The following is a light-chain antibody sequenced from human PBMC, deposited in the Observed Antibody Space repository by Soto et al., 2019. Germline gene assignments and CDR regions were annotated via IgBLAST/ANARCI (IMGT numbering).Light chain of an antibody. Sequence: QSSLTQPPSASGSPGQSFTISCTGTKNDIVVYDSVSWYQHHPGKAPRLIIYEVVQRPSGGPDRFSGSKSGNTASLTVSGLQAADEADYFCKSYAGSNTYVFGSGTKVTVL. CDR3: KSYAGSNTYV. CDR1: KNDIVVYDS. J-gene: IGLJ1*01. CDR2: EVV. V-gene: IGLV2-8*01.